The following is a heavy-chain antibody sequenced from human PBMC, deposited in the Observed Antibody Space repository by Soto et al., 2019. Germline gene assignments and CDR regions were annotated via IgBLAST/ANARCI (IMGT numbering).Heavy chain of an antibody. V-gene: IGHV1-3*01. J-gene: IGHJ4*02. Sequence: VKVSCKASGYTFTSYAMHWVRQAPGQRLEWMGWINAGNGNTKYSQKFQGRVTITRDTSASTAYMELSSLRSEDTAVYYCARGGDLYYYDSSGYPPFDYWGQGTLVTVSS. CDR1: GYTFTSYA. D-gene: IGHD3-22*01. CDR2: INAGNGNT. CDR3: ARGGDLYYYDSSGYPPFDY.